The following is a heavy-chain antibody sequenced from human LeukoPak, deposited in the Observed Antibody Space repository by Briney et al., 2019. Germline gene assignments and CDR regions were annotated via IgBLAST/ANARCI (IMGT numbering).Heavy chain of an antibody. V-gene: IGHV3-72*01. D-gene: IGHD6-13*01. CDR3: ARGRGSSWSDTHFDY. CDR2: IRNKVNSYST. Sequence: GGSLRLSCAASGFTFSNYLMSWVRQAPGKGLEWVGRIRNKVNSYSTEYAASVKGRFTISRDDSKNSLYLQMNSLKSEDTAVYFCARGRGSSWSDTHFDYWGQGTLVTVSS. J-gene: IGHJ4*02. CDR1: GFTFSNYL.